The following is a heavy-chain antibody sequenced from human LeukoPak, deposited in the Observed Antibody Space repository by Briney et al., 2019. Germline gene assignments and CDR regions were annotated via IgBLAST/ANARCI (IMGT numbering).Heavy chain of an antibody. CDR2: IRSKAYGGTT. CDR3: YYYGSGSYYNGTYNWFDP. Sequence: GRSLRLSCTAAGLTCGDYAMSWFRQAPGKGPERVGFIRSKAYGGTTEYAASVKGRFTISRDDSKSIAYLQMNSLKTEDTAVYYCYYYGSGSYYNGTYNWFDPWGQGTLVTVSS. V-gene: IGHV3-49*03. J-gene: IGHJ5*02. D-gene: IGHD3-10*01. CDR1: GLTCGDYA.